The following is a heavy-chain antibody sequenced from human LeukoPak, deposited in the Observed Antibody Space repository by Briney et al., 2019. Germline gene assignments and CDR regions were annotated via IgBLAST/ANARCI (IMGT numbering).Heavy chain of an antibody. Sequence: PGGSLRLSCSASGFTFSSYAMHWVRQAPGKGLEYVSAIGSNGGSTYYGDSVKGRFTISRDNSKNTLYLQMSSLRAEDTAVYYCVKGYCSSISCYGDYWGQGTLVTFSS. V-gene: IGHV3-64D*09. CDR1: GFTFSSYA. CDR2: IGSNGGST. J-gene: IGHJ4*02. CDR3: VKGYCSSISCYGDY. D-gene: IGHD2-2*01.